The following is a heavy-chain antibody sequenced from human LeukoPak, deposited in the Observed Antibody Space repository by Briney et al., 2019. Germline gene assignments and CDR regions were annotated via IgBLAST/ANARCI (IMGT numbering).Heavy chain of an antibody. Sequence: SETLSLTCTVSGGSISSGGYSWSWIRQHPGKGLEWIGYIYYSGSTYYNPSLKSRVTISVDTSKNQFSLKLSSVTAADTAVYYCARSYDSSGYYLYYYYGMDVWGQGTTVTVSS. CDR3: ARSYDSSGYYLYYYYGMDV. J-gene: IGHJ6*02. CDR2: IYYSGST. CDR1: GGSISSGGYS. V-gene: IGHV4-31*03. D-gene: IGHD3-22*01.